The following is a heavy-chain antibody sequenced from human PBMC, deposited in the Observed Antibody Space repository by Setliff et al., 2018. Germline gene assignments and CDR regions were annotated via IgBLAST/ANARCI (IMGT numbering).Heavy chain of an antibody. CDR2: IYTSWST. CDR3: ARMSGFQYIDV. J-gene: IGHJ6*03. D-gene: IGHD3-3*01. CDR1: GGSIRSYY. Sequence: SETLSLTCTVSGGSIRSYYWNWIRQPAGKEPEWVGQIYTSWSTNYNPSLKSRVTISLDTSKNQFSLSLTSVTAADTAVYYCARMSGFQYIDVWGKGTTVTVSS. V-gene: IGHV4-4*07.